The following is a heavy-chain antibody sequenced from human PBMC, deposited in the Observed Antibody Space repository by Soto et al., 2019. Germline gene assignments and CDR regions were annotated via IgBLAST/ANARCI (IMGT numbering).Heavy chain of an antibody. CDR2: ISAYNGNT. D-gene: IGHD6-13*01. V-gene: IGHV1-18*01. CDR1: GYTFTSYG. Sequence: GGSVKVSCKASGYTFTSYGISWVRQAPGQGLEWMGWISAYNGNTDYAQKLQGRVTMTTDTSTSTAYMELRSLRSDDTAVYYCARHSSSSWLVPYLLDLWGQGTLVTVSS. J-gene: IGHJ5*02. CDR3: ARHSSSSWLVPYLLDL.